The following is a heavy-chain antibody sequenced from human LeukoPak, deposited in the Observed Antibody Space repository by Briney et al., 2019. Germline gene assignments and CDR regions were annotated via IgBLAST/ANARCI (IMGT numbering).Heavy chain of an antibody. Sequence: SETLSLTCTAPGGSISSYYWSWLRQPPGKGLQWLGYIHYSGSTNYNPSLKSRVTISVDTSKNQFSLKLSSVTAADTAVYYCARVYYDGSGYYPFDYWGQGTLVTVSS. V-gene: IGHV4-59*01. CDR2: IHYSGST. CDR1: GGSISSYY. D-gene: IGHD3-22*01. CDR3: ARVYYDGSGYYPFDY. J-gene: IGHJ4*02.